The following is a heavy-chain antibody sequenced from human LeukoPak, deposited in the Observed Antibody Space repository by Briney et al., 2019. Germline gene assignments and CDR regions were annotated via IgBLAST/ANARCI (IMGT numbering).Heavy chain of an antibody. D-gene: IGHD2-2*01. J-gene: IGHJ4*02. CDR1: GFTFSPYS. Sequence: PGGSLRLSCVVSGFTFSPYSMNWVRQAPGKGLEWVAYISGRTSTIYYADSVYGRFTISRDNAKNSLYLQMNSLRAEDTAVYYCAKGVYTIVVVPAAIDYWGQGTLVTVSS. CDR2: ISGRTSTI. V-gene: IGHV3-48*01. CDR3: AKGVYTIVVVPAAIDY.